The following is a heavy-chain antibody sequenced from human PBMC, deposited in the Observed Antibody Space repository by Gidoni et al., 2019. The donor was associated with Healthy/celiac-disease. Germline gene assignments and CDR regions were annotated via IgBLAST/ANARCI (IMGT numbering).Heavy chain of an antibody. CDR2: IYYSGST. CDR3: VRDRGYYGSGFDY. V-gene: IGHV4-30-4*01. J-gene: IGHJ4*02. D-gene: IGHD3-10*01. Sequence: GQLQESGRGLVKPSQTLSLTCTVSGGSISSGDYYWSWIRQPPGKGLEWIGDIYYSGSTYYNPSLKSRVTRSEDTSKNQFSLKLSSGTAADTAGYYCVRDRGYYGSGFDYWGQGTLVTVSS. CDR1: GGSISSGDYY.